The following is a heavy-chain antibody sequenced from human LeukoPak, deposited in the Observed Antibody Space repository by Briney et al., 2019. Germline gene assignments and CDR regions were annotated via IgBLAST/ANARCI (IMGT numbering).Heavy chain of an antibody. Sequence: ASVKVSCKASGGTFSSYAISWVRQAPGQGLEWMGGIIPIFGTATYAQKFQGRVTLTRDTSTSTVYMDLSSLRSEDTAVYYCAGSRYGVDWFDPWGQGTLVTVSS. D-gene: IGHD3-22*01. V-gene: IGHV1-69*05. CDR3: AGSRYGVDWFDP. J-gene: IGHJ5*02. CDR1: GGTFSSYA. CDR2: IIPIFGTA.